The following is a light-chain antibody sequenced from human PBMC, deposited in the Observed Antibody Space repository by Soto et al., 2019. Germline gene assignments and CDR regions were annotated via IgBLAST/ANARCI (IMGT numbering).Light chain of an antibody. Sequence: EIVMTQSPATLSVSPGDRATLSCRASESVTSSLAWYQQKPGQPPRLLIYAASNRATDVPARFSGGGSETEFTLTISRLQSEDFAVYFCQQYNIWPLWTFGQGTKVDIK. CDR3: QQYNIWPLWT. J-gene: IGKJ1*01. CDR1: ESVTSS. CDR2: AAS. V-gene: IGKV3-15*01.